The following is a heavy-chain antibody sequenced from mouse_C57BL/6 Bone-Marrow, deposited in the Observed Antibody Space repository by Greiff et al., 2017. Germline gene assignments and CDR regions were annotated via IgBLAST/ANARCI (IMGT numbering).Heavy chain of an antibody. J-gene: IGHJ2*01. CDR3: AREATVVAPFYY. V-gene: IGHV1-7*01. CDR2: INPSSGYT. Sequence: QVQLKESGAELAKPGASVKLSCKASGYTFTSYWMHWVKQRPGKGLEWIGYINPSSGYTKYNQKFKDKATVTADKSSSTAYMQLSSLTYENSAIFCGAREATVVAPFYYWGQGTTLTGSS. D-gene: IGHD1-1*01. CDR1: GYTFTSYW.